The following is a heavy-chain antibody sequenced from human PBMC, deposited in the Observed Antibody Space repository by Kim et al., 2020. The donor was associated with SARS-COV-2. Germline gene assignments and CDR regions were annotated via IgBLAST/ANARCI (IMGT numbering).Heavy chain of an antibody. J-gene: IGHJ6*01. CDR3: AKDGRERLPAYYIGMDV. CDR1: GVSFSRYA. V-gene: IGHV3-23*01. D-gene: IGHD1-1*01. Sequence: GGSLRLSCAASGVSFSRYALNWVRQAPGKGLEWVSGISGSGRDTYYADSVRGRFTISRDNSKDTLYLQMNSLRVEDTAVYFCAKDGRERLPAYYIGMDV. CDR2: ISGSGRDT.